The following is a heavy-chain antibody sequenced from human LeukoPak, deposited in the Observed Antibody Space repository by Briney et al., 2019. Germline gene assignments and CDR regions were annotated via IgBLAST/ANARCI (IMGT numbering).Heavy chain of an antibody. CDR3: ARSRAYYESSGYAFDI. CDR2: IYTSGST. D-gene: IGHD3-22*01. CDR1: GGSSNSYY. J-gene: IGHJ3*02. Sequence: SETLSLTCTVSGGSSNSYYWNWIRHPAGKGLEWIGRIYTSGSTNYNPSLKSRLTISGDTSKSQFSLKLSSVTAADTAVYYCARSRAYYESSGYAFDIWGQGKMVTVSS. V-gene: IGHV4-4*07.